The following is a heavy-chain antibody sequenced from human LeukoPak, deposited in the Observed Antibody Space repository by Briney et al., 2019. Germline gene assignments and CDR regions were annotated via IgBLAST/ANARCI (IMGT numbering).Heavy chain of an antibody. V-gene: IGHV4-38-2*02. CDR3: ARTLVGATKFTP. D-gene: IGHD1-26*01. Sequence: SETLSLTCTVSGYPISTGYFWAWIRQPPGKGLEWIGSILHSGITHHNPSLRSRVTLSVDTSTNQVSLNLSSVTAADMAIYYRARTLVGATKFTPWGQGTLVTVSS. J-gene: IGHJ5*02. CDR2: ILHSGIT. CDR1: GYPISTGYF.